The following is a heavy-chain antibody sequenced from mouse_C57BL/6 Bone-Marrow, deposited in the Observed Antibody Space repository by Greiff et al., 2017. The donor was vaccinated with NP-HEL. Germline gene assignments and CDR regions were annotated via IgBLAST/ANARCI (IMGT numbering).Heavy chain of an antibody. Sequence: EVKVVESGEGLVKPGGSLKLSCAASGFTFSSYAMSWVRQTPEKRLEWVAYISSGGDYIYYADTVKGRFTISRDNARNTLYLQMSSLKSEDTAMYYCTRGGYERSWFAYWGQGTLVTVSA. D-gene: IGHD2-3*01. CDR1: GFTFSSYA. CDR3: TRGGYERSWFAY. V-gene: IGHV5-9-1*02. J-gene: IGHJ3*01. CDR2: ISSGGDYI.